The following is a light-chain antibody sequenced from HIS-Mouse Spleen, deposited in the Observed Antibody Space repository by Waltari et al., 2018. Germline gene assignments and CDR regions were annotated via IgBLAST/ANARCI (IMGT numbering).Light chain of an antibody. CDR2: EGS. CDR1: SSDVGSYNL. V-gene: IGLV2-23*01. CDR3: CSYAGSSTYWV. J-gene: IGLJ3*02. Sequence: QSALTQPASVSGSPGQSITISCTGTSSDVGSYNLVSWYQPHPGKAPKLMFYEGSKRPSVVSKRFSGSKSGNTASLTISGLQAVDEADYYCCSYAGSSTYWVFGGGTKLTVL.